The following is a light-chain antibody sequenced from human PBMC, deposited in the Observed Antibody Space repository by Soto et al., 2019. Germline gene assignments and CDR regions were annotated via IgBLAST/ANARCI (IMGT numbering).Light chain of an antibody. Sequence: EIVMTQSPATLSVSPGERATLSCRASQSVSSDLAWYQQTPGQAPRLLMYGASTRATGVTSRFSGSGSGTDFTLTISSLQSEDFAVYYWQQYNNWPPWTFGQGTKVEIK. CDR1: QSVSSD. CDR3: QQYNNWPPWT. J-gene: IGKJ1*01. V-gene: IGKV3-15*01. CDR2: GAS.